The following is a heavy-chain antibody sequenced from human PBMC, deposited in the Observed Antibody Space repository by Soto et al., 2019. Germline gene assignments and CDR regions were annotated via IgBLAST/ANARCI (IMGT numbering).Heavy chain of an antibody. CDR2: INHSGST. J-gene: IGHJ1*01. V-gene: IGHV4-34*01. D-gene: IGHD2-15*01. Sequence: PSETLSLTCAVYGGSFSGYYWSWIRQPPGKGLEWIGEINHSGSTNYNPSLKSRVTISVDTSKNQFSLKLSSVTAADTAVYYCARGGSGYCSGGSCYGKYFQHWGQGTLVTVSS. CDR1: GGSFSGYY. CDR3: ARGGSGYCSGGSCYGKYFQH.